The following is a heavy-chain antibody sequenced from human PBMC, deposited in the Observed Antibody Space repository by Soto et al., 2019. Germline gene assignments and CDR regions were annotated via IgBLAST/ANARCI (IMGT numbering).Heavy chain of an antibody. Sequence: GGSLRLSCAASGFTFSSYSMNWVRQAPGKGLEWVSSISSSSSYIYYADSVKGRFTISRDNAKNSLYLQMNSLRAEDTAVYYCAREGGYGYGASGMDVWGQGTTVTVSS. J-gene: IGHJ6*02. D-gene: IGHD5-18*01. CDR2: ISSSSSYI. CDR1: GFTFSSYS. V-gene: IGHV3-21*01. CDR3: AREGGYGYGASGMDV.